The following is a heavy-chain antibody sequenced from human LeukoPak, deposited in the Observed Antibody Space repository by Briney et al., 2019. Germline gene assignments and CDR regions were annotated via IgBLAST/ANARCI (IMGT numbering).Heavy chain of an antibody. Sequence: SETLSLTCTVSGGSVSSGSYYWGWIRQPPGKGLEWIGNIYYSGSTYYNPSLKSRVTISVDTSKNQFSLKLSSVTAADTAVYYCAREGSVYVAVATESRPRYYFDYWGQGTLVTVSS. J-gene: IGHJ4*02. D-gene: IGHD5-12*01. CDR2: IYYSGST. CDR1: GGSVSSGSYY. V-gene: IGHV4-39*07. CDR3: AREGSVYVAVATESRPRYYFDY.